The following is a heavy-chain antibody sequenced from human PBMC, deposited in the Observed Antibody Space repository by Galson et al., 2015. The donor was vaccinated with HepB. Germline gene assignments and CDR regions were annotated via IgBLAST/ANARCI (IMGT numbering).Heavy chain of an antibody. D-gene: IGHD1-26*01. CDR3: VRDSGIVGATGYDFEY. CDR1: GGSVSVGDFY. J-gene: IGHJ4*02. CDR2: IYTSGTT. V-gene: IGHV4-61*02. Sequence: TLSLTCTVSGGSVSVGDFYWSWIRQPAGERLEWIGRIYTSGTTKYNPSLASRITMSLDTPKNQFSLKLTSVTAADTAVHYCVRDSGIVGATGYDFEYWGQGALVTVSS.